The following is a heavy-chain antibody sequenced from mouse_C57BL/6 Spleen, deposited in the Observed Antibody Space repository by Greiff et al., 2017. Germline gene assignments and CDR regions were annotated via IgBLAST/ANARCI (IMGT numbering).Heavy chain of an antibody. J-gene: IGHJ2*01. Sequence: VQLQQPGAELVKPGASVKLSCKASGYTFTSYWMHWVKQRPGQGLEWIGMIHPNSGSTNYNEKFKSKATLTVDKSSSTAYMQLSSLTSEDSAVYYCARRAMVTTYYFDYWGQGTTLTVSS. D-gene: IGHD2-2*01. CDR3: ARRAMVTTYYFDY. CDR1: GYTFTSYW. CDR2: IHPNSGST. V-gene: IGHV1-64*01.